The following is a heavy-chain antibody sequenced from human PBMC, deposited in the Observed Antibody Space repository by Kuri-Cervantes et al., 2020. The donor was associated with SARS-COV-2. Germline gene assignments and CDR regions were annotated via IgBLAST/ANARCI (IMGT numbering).Heavy chain of an antibody. D-gene: IGHD2-8*01. J-gene: IGHJ4*02. CDR3: AKSSGIFMIYATRAAFDH. CDR2: ISYEGSNK. V-gene: IGHV3-30*18. CDR1: GFTFSSYA. Sequence: GGSLRLSCAASGFTFSSYALHWVRQAPGKGLEWVASISYEGSNKHYADSVKGRFTISRDYSRDTLYLQMNSLRAEDTAIYYCAKSSGIFMIYATRAAFDHWGQGSLVTVSS.